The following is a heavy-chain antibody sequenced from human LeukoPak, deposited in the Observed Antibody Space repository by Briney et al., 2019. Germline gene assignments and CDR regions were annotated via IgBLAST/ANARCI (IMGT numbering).Heavy chain of an antibody. CDR2: INHSGST. V-gene: IGHV4-34*01. Sequence: SETLSLACAVYGGSFSGYYWNWIRQPPGKGLEWIGEINHSGSTNYNPSLKSRVTISVDTSKNQFSLKLSSVTAADTAVYHCARVGAIAFDIWGQGTMVTVSS. J-gene: IGHJ3*02. CDR1: GGSFSGYY. CDR3: ARVGAIAFDI. D-gene: IGHD3-3*01.